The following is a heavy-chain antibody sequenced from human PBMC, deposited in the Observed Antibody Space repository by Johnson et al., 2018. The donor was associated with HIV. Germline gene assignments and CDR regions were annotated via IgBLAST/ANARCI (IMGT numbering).Heavy chain of an antibody. CDR2: IGYDGSNK. CDR3: VKGVVGAEDVFDI. Sequence: QVQLVESGGGVVQPGRSLRLSCAASGFTFSSYGMHWVRQAPGKGLEWVAVIGYDGSNKYYAGSVKGRFTISRDNSKNTLYLQMNSLRAEDTAVYYCVKGVVGAEDVFDIWGQGTMVTVSS. J-gene: IGHJ3*02. V-gene: IGHV3-33*06. D-gene: IGHD1-26*01. CDR1: GFTFSSYG.